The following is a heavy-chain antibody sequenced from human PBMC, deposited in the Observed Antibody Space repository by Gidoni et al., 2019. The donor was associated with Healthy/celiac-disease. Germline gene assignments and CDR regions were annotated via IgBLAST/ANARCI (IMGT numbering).Heavy chain of an antibody. D-gene: IGHD4-4*01. Sequence: QVQLVQSGAAVQKPGSSVKVSCKASGGTFSSYAISWVRQAPGQGLEWMGGIITIFGTANYAQKFQGRVTITADKSTSTAYMELSSLRSEDTAVYYCARGNSRMSWFDPWGQGTLVTVSS. CDR2: IITIFGTA. CDR1: GGTFSSYA. CDR3: ARGNSRMSWFDP. V-gene: IGHV1-69*06. J-gene: IGHJ5*02.